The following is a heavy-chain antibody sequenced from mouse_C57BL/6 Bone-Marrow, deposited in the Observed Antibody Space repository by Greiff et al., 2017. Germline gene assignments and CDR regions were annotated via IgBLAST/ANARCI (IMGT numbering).Heavy chain of an antibody. V-gene: IGHV1-64*01. CDR3: ARSYDYDDYTMDY. J-gene: IGHJ4*01. CDR2: MHPNGGSP. D-gene: IGHD2-4*01. CDR1: GYTFTNYW. Sequence: VKLVESGAELMKPGASVKLSCKATGYTFTNYWMHWVKQRPGQGLEWIGMMHPNGGSPDYNEKFKSEATLSVDKSSRTAYMELSSLTSEDSAVYYCARSYDYDDYTMDYWGQGTSVTVSS.